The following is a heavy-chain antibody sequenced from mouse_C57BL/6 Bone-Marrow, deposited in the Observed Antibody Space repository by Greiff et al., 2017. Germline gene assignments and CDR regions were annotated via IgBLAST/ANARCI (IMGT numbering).Heavy chain of an antibody. D-gene: IGHD2-3*01. CDR1: GYTFTDYY. CDR2: IYPGSGNT. CDR3: ARLEPYDY. J-gene: IGHJ4*01. Sequence: VQLQQSGAELVRPGASVKLSCKASGYTFTDYYINWVKQRPGQGLEWIARIYPGSGNTYYNEKFKGKATLTAEKSSSTAYMQLSSLTSEDSAVYFCARLEPYDYWGQGTSVTVSS. V-gene: IGHV1-76*01.